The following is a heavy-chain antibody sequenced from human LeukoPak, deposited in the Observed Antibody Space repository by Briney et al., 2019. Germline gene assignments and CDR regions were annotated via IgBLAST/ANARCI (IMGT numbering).Heavy chain of an antibody. CDR2: ISYDGSNK. D-gene: IGHD4-17*01. V-gene: IGHV3-30*18. Sequence: GRSLRLSCAASGFTFSSYGMHWVRQAPGKGLEWVAVISYDGSNKYYADSVKGRFTISRDNSKNTLYLQMNSLRAEDTAVYYCAKEGFGSTTVTTDYGMDVWGQGTTVTVSS. J-gene: IGHJ6*02. CDR1: GFTFSSYG. CDR3: AKEGFGSTTVTTDYGMDV.